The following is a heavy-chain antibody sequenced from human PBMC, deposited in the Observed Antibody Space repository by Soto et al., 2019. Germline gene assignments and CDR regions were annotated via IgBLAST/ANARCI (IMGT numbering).Heavy chain of an antibody. CDR3: ARSQGSSTSLEIYYYYYYGMDV. D-gene: IGHD2-2*01. Sequence: QVQLVQSGAEVKKPGSSVKVSCKASGGTFSSYAISWVRQAPGQGLEWMGGIIPIPGTANYAQKFQGRVTITADESTSPAYMELSRLRSEDTAVYYCARSQGSSTSLEIYYYYYYGMDVWGQGTTVTVSS. J-gene: IGHJ6*02. CDR2: IIPIPGTA. V-gene: IGHV1-69*01. CDR1: GGTFSSYA.